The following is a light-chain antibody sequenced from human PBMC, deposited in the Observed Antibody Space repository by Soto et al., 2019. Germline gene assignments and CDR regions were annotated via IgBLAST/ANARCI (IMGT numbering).Light chain of an antibody. CDR1: QSISSW. CDR3: QQYNSYAIT. CDR2: KAS. J-gene: IGKJ5*01. Sequence: DGRRTPSPTTLSASVGDRVPITCRASQSISSWLAWYQQKPGKAPKLLIYKASSLESGVPSRFSGSGSGTEFTLTISSLQPDDFATYYCQQYNSYAITFGQGTRLAIK. V-gene: IGKV1-5*03.